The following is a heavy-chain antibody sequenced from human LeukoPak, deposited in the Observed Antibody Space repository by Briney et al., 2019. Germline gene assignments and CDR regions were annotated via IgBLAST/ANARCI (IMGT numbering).Heavy chain of an antibody. CDR2: IWYDGSNK. CDR1: GFTFSSYG. Sequence: GGSLRLSCAASGFTFSSYGMHWVSQAPGKGLEWVAVIWYDGSNKYYADSVKGRFTISRDNSKNTLYLQMNSLRAEDTAVYYCAKDGPPHTMVRGVIRYYFDYWGQGTLVTVSS. J-gene: IGHJ4*02. CDR3: AKDGPPHTMVRGVIRYYFDY. V-gene: IGHV3-33*06. D-gene: IGHD3-10*01.